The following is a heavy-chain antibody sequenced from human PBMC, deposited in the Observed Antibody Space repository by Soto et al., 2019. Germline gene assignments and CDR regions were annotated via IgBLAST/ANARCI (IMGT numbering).Heavy chain of an antibody. V-gene: IGHV5-51*01. J-gene: IGHJ4*02. CDR1: GYSFTSYW. Sequence: GESLKISCKGSGYSFTSYWIGWVRQMPGKGLEWMGIIYPGDSDTRYSPSFQGQVTISADKSISTAYLQWSSLKASDTAMYYCARLWWPKSSGSYYNYFDYWGQGTLVTVSS. CDR2: IYPGDSDT. CDR3: ARLWWPKSSGSYYNYFDY. D-gene: IGHD3-10*01.